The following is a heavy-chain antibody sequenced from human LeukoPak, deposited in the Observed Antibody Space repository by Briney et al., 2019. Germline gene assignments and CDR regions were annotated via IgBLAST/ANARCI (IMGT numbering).Heavy chain of an antibody. CDR3: AKRGVVIRVILVGFHKEAYYFDS. CDR1: GLTLSNYG. CDR2: ISDSGGRT. J-gene: IGHJ4*02. Sequence: GGSLRLSCAVSGLTLSNYGMSWVRQAPGKGLEWVAGISDSGGRTKYADSVKGRFTISRDNPKNTLYLQMNSLRAEDTAVYFCAKRGVVIRVILVGFHKEAYYFDSWGQGALVTVSS. D-gene: IGHD3-22*01. V-gene: IGHV3-23*01.